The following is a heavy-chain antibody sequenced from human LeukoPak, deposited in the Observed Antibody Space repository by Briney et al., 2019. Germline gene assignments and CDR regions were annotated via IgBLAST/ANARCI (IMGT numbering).Heavy chain of an antibody. V-gene: IGHV3-64D*06. CDR3: VKEDSSSWYGNWFDP. J-gene: IGHJ5*02. Sequence: GGSLRLSCSASGFTFSSYAMRWVRQAPGKGLEYVSAISSNGGSTYYADSVKGRFTISRDNSKNTLYLQMSSLRAEDTAVYYCVKEDSSSWYGNWFDPWGQGTLVTVSS. D-gene: IGHD6-13*01. CDR2: ISSNGGST. CDR1: GFTFSSYA.